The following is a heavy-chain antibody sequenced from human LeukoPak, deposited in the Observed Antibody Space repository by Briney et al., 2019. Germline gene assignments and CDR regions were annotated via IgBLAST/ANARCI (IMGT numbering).Heavy chain of an antibody. Sequence: SETLSLTCAVYNGSFSGYYWSWIRQPPGKGLEWIGEMNHSGRTNYNPSLKSRVTISVDTSKNQFSLKLSSVTAADTAVYYCARARLHRVYYSDYWGQGTLVIVSS. CDR3: ARARLHRVYYSDY. CDR1: NGSFSGYY. D-gene: IGHD4-11*01. CDR2: MNHSGRT. J-gene: IGHJ4*02. V-gene: IGHV4-34*01.